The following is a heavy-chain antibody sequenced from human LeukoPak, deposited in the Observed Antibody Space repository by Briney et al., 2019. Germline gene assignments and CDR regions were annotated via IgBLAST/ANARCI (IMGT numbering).Heavy chain of an antibody. V-gene: IGHV5-51*01. CDR1: GYSFTSYW. J-gene: IGHJ4*02. CDR2: IYPGDSDT. Sequence: GESLKISCKGSGYSFTSYWIGWVRQMPGKGLEWMGIIYPGDSDTRYSPSFQGQVTISADKSISTAYLQWSSLKASDTAMYYCARPGYCSGGSCYFDCWGQGTLVTVSS. CDR3: ARPGYCSGGSCYFDC. D-gene: IGHD2-15*01.